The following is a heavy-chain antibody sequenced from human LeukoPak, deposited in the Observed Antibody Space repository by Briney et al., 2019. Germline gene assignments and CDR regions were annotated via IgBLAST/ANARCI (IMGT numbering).Heavy chain of an antibody. D-gene: IGHD2-2*01. J-gene: IGHJ4*02. V-gene: IGHV3-23*01. CDR3: AKDKEVCSSTSCYVPSDY. CDR2: ISGSGGST. Sequence: GGSLRLSCAASGFTFSSYAMSWVRQAPGKGLEWVSAISGSGGSTYYADSVKGRFTISRDNSKNTLYLQMNSLRAEDTAVYYCAKDKEVCSSTSCYVPSDYWGQGTLVTVSS. CDR1: GFTFSSYA.